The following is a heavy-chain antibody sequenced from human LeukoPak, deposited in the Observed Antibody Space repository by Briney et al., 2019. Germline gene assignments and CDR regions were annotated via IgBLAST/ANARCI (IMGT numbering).Heavy chain of an antibody. Sequence: GGSLRPSCAASGFTFSDYHMNWVRQAPGKGLEWVSYISNSRSTKYYADSVKGRFTISRDNAKNSLYLQMNSLRPEDTAVYYCARDISSSWGQGTLVTVSS. J-gene: IGHJ5*02. CDR1: GFTFSDYH. V-gene: IGHV3-48*01. CDR3: ARDISSS. CDR2: ISNSRSTK. D-gene: IGHD2/OR15-2a*01.